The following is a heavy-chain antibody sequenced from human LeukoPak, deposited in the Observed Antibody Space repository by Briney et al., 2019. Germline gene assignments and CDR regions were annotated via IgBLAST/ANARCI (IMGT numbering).Heavy chain of an antibody. J-gene: IGHJ4*02. V-gene: IGHV1-69*05. CDR2: IIPIFGTA. CDR3: ARAQGMVRGVNPYFDY. D-gene: IGHD3-10*01. CDR1: GGTFSSYA. Sequence: AASVKVSCKASGGTFSSYAISWVRQAPGQGLEWMGGIIPIFGTANYAQKFQGRVTITTDESTSTAYMELSSLRSEDTAVYYCARAQGMVRGVNPYFDYWGQGTLVTVSS.